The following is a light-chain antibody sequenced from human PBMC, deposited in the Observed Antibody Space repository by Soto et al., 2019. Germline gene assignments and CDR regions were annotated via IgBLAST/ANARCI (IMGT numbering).Light chain of an antibody. CDR2: GAS. CDR1: QSVSSN. J-gene: IGKJ1*01. V-gene: IGKV3-20*01. Sequence: EIVLTQSPATLSLSPGERATLSCRASQSVSSNLAWYQQKPGQAPRLLIYGASSRATGIPDRFSGSGSGTDFTLTISRLEPEDFAVYYCQQYVSSPVTFGQGTKVDIK. CDR3: QQYVSSPVT.